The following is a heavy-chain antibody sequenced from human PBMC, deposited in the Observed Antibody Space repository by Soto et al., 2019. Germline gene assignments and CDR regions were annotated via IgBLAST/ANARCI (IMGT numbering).Heavy chain of an antibody. CDR2: ISGSGGST. V-gene: IGHV3-23*01. D-gene: IGHD1-26*01. Sequence: GGSLRLSCAASGFTFRSYAMSWVRQAPGKGLEWVSAISGSGGSTYYADSVKGRFTISADNAENSVFLQMNSLRDEDTAVYFCVRDRDLYRDMVHADLWGQGTLVTVSS. J-gene: IGHJ4*01. CDR1: GFTFRSYA. CDR3: VRDRDLYRDMVHADL.